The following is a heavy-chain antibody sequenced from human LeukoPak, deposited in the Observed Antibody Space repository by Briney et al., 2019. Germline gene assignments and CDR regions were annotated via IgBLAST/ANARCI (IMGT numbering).Heavy chain of an antibody. V-gene: IGHV4-61*02. CDR1: GASIRSGSYY. Sequence: SKTLSLTCTFSGASIRSGSYYWSWLRQPAGKGLEWVGRIYTSGSTNYNPSLKSRVTISVDTSKNQFSLKLSSVTAADSAVYYCARVDYYYMDVWGKGSTVTVSS. CDR3: ARVDYYYMDV. CDR2: IYTSGST. J-gene: IGHJ6*03.